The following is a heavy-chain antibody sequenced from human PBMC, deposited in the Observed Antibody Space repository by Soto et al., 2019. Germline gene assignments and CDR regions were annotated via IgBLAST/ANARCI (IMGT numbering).Heavy chain of an antibody. Sequence: PSETLSLTCAGYGGTFSGYYWSWIRQPPGKGLEWIGEINHSGSTNYNPSLKSRVTISVDTSKNQFSLKLSSVIAADTAVYYCARGEAADYWGQGTLVTVPS. CDR1: GGTFSGYY. J-gene: IGHJ4*02. V-gene: IGHV4-34*01. CDR2: INHSGST. CDR3: ARGEAADY. D-gene: IGHD2-15*01.